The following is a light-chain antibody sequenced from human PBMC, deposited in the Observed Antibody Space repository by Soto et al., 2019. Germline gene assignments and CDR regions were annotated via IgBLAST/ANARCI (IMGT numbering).Light chain of an antibody. CDR1: NSNIGSNW. CDR3: AAWDDSLSGLV. V-gene: IGLV1-47*01. Sequence: QSVLTQPPSASGTPGQRVTMSCSGDNSNIGSNWVYWYQQLPGAGPKLLINRNDQRPSGVPDRFSGSKSGTSASLAISGLRSEDEAYYYCAAWDDSLSGLVFGGGTKVTVL. J-gene: IGLJ3*02. CDR2: RND.